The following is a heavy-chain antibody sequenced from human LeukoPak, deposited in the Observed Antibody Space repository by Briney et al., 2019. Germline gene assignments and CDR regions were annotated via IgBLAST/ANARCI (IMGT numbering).Heavy chain of an antibody. V-gene: IGHV1-69*13. D-gene: IGHD3-22*01. CDR2: IIPIFGTA. CDR1: GGTFSSYA. J-gene: IGHJ4*02. Sequence: SVKVSCKASGGTFSSYAISLVRQAPGQGLEWMGGIIPIFGTANYAQKFQGRVTITADGSTSTAYMELSSLRSEDTAVYYCAREGYYDSSGYNGYYFDYWGQGTLVTVSS. CDR3: AREGYYDSSGYNGYYFDY.